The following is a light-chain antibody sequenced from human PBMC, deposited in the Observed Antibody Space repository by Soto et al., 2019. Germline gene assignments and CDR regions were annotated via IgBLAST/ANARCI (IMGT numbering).Light chain of an antibody. Sequence: DIQMTQSPSTLSASVGDRVIITCRASQIISRWLAWYQQKPGKAPNLLIYKASNLESGVPSRFSGSGSETQFTLAISGLQPDDVATYYCQQYISYPYTFGHGTKVE. J-gene: IGKJ2*01. CDR2: KAS. V-gene: IGKV1-5*03. CDR1: QIISRW. CDR3: QQYISYPYT.